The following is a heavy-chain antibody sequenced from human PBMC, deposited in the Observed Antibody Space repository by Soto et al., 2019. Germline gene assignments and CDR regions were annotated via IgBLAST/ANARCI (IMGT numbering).Heavy chain of an antibody. V-gene: IGHV4-4*09. Sequence: XXTLSLTCYVSSGSVTSFCWTWIRQSPGKGLESIAYXRSSGXTNYNPSLESXXAISLDTXXNQSYLRLTSVTAADTAVYFCARVRTEYAGLDYWGQGTLVTVSS. J-gene: IGHJ4*02. CDR2: XRSSGXT. CDR3: ARVRTEYAGLDY. D-gene: IGHD2-2*01. CDR1: SGSVTSFC.